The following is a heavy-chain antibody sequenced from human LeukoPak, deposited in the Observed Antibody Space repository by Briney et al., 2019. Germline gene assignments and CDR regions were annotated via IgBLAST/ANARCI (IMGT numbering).Heavy chain of an antibody. Sequence: SQTLSLTCTVSGGSISSGDYYWRWIRQPPGKGLEWIGYIYYSGSTYYNPSLKSRVTISVDTSKNQFSLKLSSVTAADTAVYYCASQSLLVGYSYPWGQGTLVTVSS. V-gene: IGHV4-30-4*01. CDR3: ASQSLLVGYSYP. J-gene: IGHJ5*02. D-gene: IGHD5-18*01. CDR2: IYYSGST. CDR1: GGSISSGDYY.